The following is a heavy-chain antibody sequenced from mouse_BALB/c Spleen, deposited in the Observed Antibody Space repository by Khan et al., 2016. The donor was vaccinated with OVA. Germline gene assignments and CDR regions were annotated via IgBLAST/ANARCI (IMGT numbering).Heavy chain of an antibody. CDR1: GYSITSDYA. Sequence: EGQLQESGPGLVKPSQSLSHTCTVSGYSITSDYAWNWIRQFPGNKLEWMGYISYSGSTTYNPALKSRIANTRDTSKYQFFLQLKSVTSEDTATHCCASELRRYYAMEYWGRGTSVTISS. CDR2: ISYSGST. V-gene: IGHV3-2*02. J-gene: IGHJ4*01. CDR3: ASELRRYYAMEY. D-gene: IGHD4-1*01.